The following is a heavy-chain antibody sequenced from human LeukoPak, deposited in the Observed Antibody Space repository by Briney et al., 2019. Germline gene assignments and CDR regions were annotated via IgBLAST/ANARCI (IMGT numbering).Heavy chain of an antibody. CDR2: ISRQSGAST. D-gene: IGHD3-10*01. V-gene: IGHV3-23*01. J-gene: IGHJ4*02. CDR1: GFTFSSFD. Sequence: PGGSLRLSCAASGFTFSSFDMYWVRQAPGKGLECVASISRQSGASTYYAASVEGRFTISRDNSRSTLYLEMNSLRVADTAVYYCAKGEGFGESPLDSWGQGTLVTVSS. CDR3: AKGEGFGESPLDS.